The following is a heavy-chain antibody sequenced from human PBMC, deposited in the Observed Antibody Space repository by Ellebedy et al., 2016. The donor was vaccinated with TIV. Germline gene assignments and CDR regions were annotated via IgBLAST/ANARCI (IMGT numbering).Heavy chain of an antibody. CDR1: GFTFSNYA. J-gene: IGHJ4*02. D-gene: IGHD3-22*01. V-gene: IGHV3-23*01. Sequence: PGGSLRLSCAASGFTFSNYAMSWVRQAPGKGLEWVSGISGNGDSTYYADSVKGRFTVSRDNSKNTLYLQMNSLRAEDTAVYYCAKDDYYDSRGPLDYWGQGTLVTVSS. CDR3: AKDDYYDSRGPLDY. CDR2: ISGNGDST.